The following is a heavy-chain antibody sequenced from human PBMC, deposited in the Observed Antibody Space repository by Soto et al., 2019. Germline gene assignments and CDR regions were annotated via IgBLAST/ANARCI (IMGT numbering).Heavy chain of an antibody. V-gene: IGHV3-30*18. CDR2: ISYDGSNK. CDR3: ANSAAPRGGYG. CDR1: GFTFSSYG. Sequence: GGSLRLSCAASGFTFSSYGMHWVRQAPGKGLEWVAVISYDGSNKYYADSVKGRFTISRDNSKNTLYLQMNSLRAEDTAVYYCANSAAPRGGYGWGQGTLVTVSS. J-gene: IGHJ4*02. D-gene: IGHD6-6*01.